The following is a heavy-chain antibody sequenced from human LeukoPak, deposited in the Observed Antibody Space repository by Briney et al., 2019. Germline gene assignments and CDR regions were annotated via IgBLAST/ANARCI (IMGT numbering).Heavy chain of an antibody. CDR3: AREGELRGYYDSSGYHPSRPQGA. D-gene: IGHD3-22*01. Sequence: KSSETLSLTCAVSGGSISSSNWWSWVRQPPGKGLEWIGEIYHSGSTNYNPSLKSRVTISVDKSKNQFPLKLSSVTAADTAVYYCAREGELRGYYDSSGYHPSRPQGAWGQGTLVTVSS. J-gene: IGHJ5*02. CDR2: IYHSGST. CDR1: GGSISSSNW. V-gene: IGHV4-4*02.